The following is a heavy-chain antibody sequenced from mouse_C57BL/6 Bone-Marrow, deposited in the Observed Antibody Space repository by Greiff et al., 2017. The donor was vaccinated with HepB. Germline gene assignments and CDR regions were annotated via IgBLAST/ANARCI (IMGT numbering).Heavy chain of an antibody. CDR1: GFTFSSYA. Sequence: EVKLMESGGGLVKPGGSLKLSCAASGFTFSSYAMSWVRQTPEKRLEWVATISDGGSYTYYPDNVKGRFTISRDNAKNNLYLQMSHLKSEDTAMYYCARSYYYGSSPYYAMDYWGQGTSVTVSS. CDR3: ARSYYYGSSPYYAMDY. J-gene: IGHJ4*01. D-gene: IGHD1-1*01. V-gene: IGHV5-4*03. CDR2: ISDGGSYT.